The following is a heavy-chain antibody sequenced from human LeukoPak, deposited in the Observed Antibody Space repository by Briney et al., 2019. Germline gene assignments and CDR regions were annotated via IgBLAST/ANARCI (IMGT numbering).Heavy chain of an antibody. D-gene: IGHD3-10*01. CDR3: ASGSGSYRTPYYYMDV. CDR1: GFTVSSNY. V-gene: IGHV3-53*01. CDR2: IYSGGST. J-gene: IGHJ6*03. Sequence: GGSLRLSCAASGFTVSSNYMSWVRQAPGRGLEWVSVIYSGGSTYYADSVKGRFTISRDNSKNTLYLQLNSLRAEDTAVYYCASGSGSYRTPYYYMDVWGTGTTVTVSS.